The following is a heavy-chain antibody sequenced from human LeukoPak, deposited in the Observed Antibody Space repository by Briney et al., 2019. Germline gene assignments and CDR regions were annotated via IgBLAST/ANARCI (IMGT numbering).Heavy chain of an antibody. V-gene: IGHV2-5*02. Sequence: SGPTLVNPRQTLTLTCTFSGFSLSTSGVGVGWIRQPPGKALEWLALIYWDDDKRYSPSLKSRLTITKDTSKNQVVLTMTNMDPVDTATYYCAHRRKDYGSGSLFFDYWGQGTLVTVSS. CDR1: GFSLSTSGVG. CDR2: IYWDDDK. D-gene: IGHD3-10*01. J-gene: IGHJ4*02. CDR3: AHRRKDYGSGSLFFDY.